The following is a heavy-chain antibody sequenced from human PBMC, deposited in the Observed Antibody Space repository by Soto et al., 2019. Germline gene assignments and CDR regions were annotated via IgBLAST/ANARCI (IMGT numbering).Heavy chain of an antibody. V-gene: IGHV3-30-3*01. CDR2: ISYDGSNK. CDR3: ARGGLESDYGDYVAY. Sequence: QVQLVESGGGVVQPGRSLRLSCAASGFTFRSYAMHWVRQAPGKGLEWVAVISYDGSNKYYADSVKGRFTISRDNSKNTLYLQMNSLRAEDTAVYYCARGGLESDYGDYVAYWGQGTLVTVSS. CDR1: GFTFRSYA. D-gene: IGHD4-17*01. J-gene: IGHJ4*02.